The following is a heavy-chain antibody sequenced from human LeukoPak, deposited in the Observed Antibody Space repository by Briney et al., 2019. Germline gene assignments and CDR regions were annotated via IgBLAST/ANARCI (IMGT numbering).Heavy chain of an antibody. D-gene: IGHD5-12*01. CDR3: ARDPGGGYKDDALDI. J-gene: IGHJ3*02. V-gene: IGHV4-4*02. CDR1: GGSISTNNW. CDR2: IYHTGNT. Sequence: SETLSLTCTVSGGSISTNNWWTWVHQPPGRGLEWIGEIYHTGNTNYNPSLKSRLTMSVDKSKNQFALRLYSVTAADTAVYYCARDPGGGYKDDALDIWGQGTMVTVTS.